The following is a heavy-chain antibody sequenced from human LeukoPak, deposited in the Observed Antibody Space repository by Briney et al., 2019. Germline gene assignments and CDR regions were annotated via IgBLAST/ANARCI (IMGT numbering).Heavy chain of an antibody. Sequence: PGGSLRLSCAAPRFTFSTYAMHWVRQAPGKGLEWVAVISYDGTNKNHADSVKGRFTISRDNSKNTLYLQMNSLRAEDTAVYYCTRGPGYHDSSYLDYWGQGTLVTVSS. CDR3: TRGPGYHDSSYLDY. CDR2: ISYDGTNK. D-gene: IGHD3-22*01. V-gene: IGHV3-30*04. CDR1: RFTFSTYA. J-gene: IGHJ4*02.